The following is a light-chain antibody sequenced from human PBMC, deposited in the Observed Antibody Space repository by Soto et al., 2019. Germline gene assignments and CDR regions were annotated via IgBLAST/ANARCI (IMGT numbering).Light chain of an antibody. Sequence: DIVLTQSPGTLSLSPGERATLSCRASQSVSSTYLAWYQQKPGQAHRLLIYGASIRATGVPDRFSGSGSGTDFTLTISRLEPEDFAVYYCQQYGSSPYTFGQGTKLEIK. J-gene: IGKJ2*01. V-gene: IGKV3-20*01. CDR2: GAS. CDR3: QQYGSSPYT. CDR1: QSVSSTY.